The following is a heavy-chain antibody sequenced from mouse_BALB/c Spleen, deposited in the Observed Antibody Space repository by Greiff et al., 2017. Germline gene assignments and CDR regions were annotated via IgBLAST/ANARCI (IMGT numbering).Heavy chain of an antibody. V-gene: IGHV5-12-1*01. CDR3: ARHELGQCMDY. Sequence: DVMLVESGGGLVKPGGSLKLSCAASGFAFSSYDMSWVRQTPEKRLEWVAYISSGGGSTYYPDTVKGRFTISRDNAKNTLYLQMSSLKSEDTAMYYCARHELGQCMDYWGQGTSVTVSS. D-gene: IGHD4-1*01. J-gene: IGHJ4*01. CDR2: ISSGGGST. CDR1: GFAFSSYD.